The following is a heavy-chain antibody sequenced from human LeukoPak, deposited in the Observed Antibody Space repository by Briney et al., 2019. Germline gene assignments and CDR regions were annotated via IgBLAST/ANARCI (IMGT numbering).Heavy chain of an antibody. D-gene: IGHD4/OR15-4a*01. Sequence: SETLSLTCAVYGGSFSDYYWGWIRQPPGKGLEWIGYIYTSESTNYNPSLKSRVTISVDTSKNQFSLMLSSVTAADTAVYYCARDHLPAGAPGYYMDVWGKGTTVTVSS. CDR1: GGSFSDYY. CDR2: IYTSEST. CDR3: ARDHLPAGAPGYYMDV. J-gene: IGHJ6*03. V-gene: IGHV4-59*01.